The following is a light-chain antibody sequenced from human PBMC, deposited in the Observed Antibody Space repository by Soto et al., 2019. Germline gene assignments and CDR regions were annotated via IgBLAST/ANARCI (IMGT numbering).Light chain of an antibody. Sequence: DTQMTQSPSSLSASVGDRVTIRFRASQSISSYLNWYQQKPGKAPKLLIYAASSLQSGVPSRFSGSGSGTDFTLTISSLQPEDFATYYCQQSYSTPITFGQGTRLEIK. CDR3: QQSYSTPIT. CDR2: AAS. CDR1: QSISSY. V-gene: IGKV1-39*01. J-gene: IGKJ5*01.